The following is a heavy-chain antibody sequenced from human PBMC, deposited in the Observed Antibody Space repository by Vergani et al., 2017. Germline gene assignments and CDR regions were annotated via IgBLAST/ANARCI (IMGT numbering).Heavy chain of an antibody. CDR2: VDPEDGET. CDR1: GYTFIDHY. Sequence: EVQLVQSGAEVKKPGATMKISCKVSGYTFIDHYMHWVKQAPGKGLEWMGLVDPEDGETIYAEKFKGRVIIAADTSTDTAHLELSSLRSEDTAVYYCATPQTVTTGGMEVWGQGTTVIVSS. J-gene: IGHJ6*02. D-gene: IGHD4-17*01. V-gene: IGHV1-69-2*01. CDR3: ATPQTVTTGGMEV.